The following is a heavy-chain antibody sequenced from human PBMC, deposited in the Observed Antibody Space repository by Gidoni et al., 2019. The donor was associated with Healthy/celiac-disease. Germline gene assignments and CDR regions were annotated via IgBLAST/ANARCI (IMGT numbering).Heavy chain of an antibody. CDR3: ARVGGDIYCSSTSCYEY. CDR1: GGTFSSYA. CDR2: IIPIFGTA. D-gene: IGHD2-2*01. J-gene: IGHJ4*02. Sequence: QVQLVQSGAEVKKPGSSVKVSCKASGGTFSSYAISWVRQAPGQGLEWMGGIIPIFGTANYAQKFQGRVTITADKSTSTAYMELSSLRSEDTAVYYCARVGGDIYCSSTSCYEYWGQGTLVTVSS. V-gene: IGHV1-69*06.